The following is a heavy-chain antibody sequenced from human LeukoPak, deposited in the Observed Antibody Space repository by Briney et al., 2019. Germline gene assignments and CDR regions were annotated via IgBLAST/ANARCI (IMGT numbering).Heavy chain of an antibody. D-gene: IGHD6-19*01. CDR2: IYDSGST. CDR1: GGSISSYY. V-gene: IGHV4-59*08. Sequence: SETLSLTCTVPGGSISSYYWSWIRQPPGKGLEWIGYIYDSGSTKYNPSLQSRVTISVDTSRNQFSLKLSSVTAADTAVYYCARRDLYSSDWNYWGQGTLVTVSS. J-gene: IGHJ4*02. CDR3: ARRDLYSSDWNY.